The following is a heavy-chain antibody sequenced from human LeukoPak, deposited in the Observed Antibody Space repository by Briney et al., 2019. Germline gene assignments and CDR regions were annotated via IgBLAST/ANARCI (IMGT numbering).Heavy chain of an antibody. CDR2: IIPIFGTA. V-gene: IGHV1-69*13. CDR1: GGTFSSYA. CDR3: ARVLSTYGSGSYSSWFDP. Sequence: SVTVSFKASGGTFSSYAICWVRQAPGQGLEWMGGIIPIFGTANYAQKFQGRVTITADESTSTAYMELSSLRSEDTAVYYCARVLSTYGSGSYSSWFDPWGQGTLVTVSS. J-gene: IGHJ5*02. D-gene: IGHD3-10*01.